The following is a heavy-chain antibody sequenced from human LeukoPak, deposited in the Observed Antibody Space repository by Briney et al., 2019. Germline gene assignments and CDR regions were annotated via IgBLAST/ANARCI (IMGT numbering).Heavy chain of an antibody. J-gene: IGHJ5*02. CDR3: ARMVVSATNWFDP. D-gene: IGHD2-15*01. CDR2: INPNSGGT. CDR1: GYTFTGYY. V-gene: IGHV1-2*06. Sequence: ASVKVSCKASGYTFTGYYMHWVQQAPGQGLEWMGRINPNSGGTNYAQKFQGRVTMTRDTSISTAYMELSRLRSDDTAVYYCARMVVSATNWFDPWGQGTLVTVSS.